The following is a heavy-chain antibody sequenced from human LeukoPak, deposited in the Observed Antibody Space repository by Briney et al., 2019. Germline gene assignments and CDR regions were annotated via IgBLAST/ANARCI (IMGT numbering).Heavy chain of an antibody. Sequence: PSETLSLTCAVSGYSISSGYYWGWIRQPPGKGLEWIGIIYRSGSTYYNPSLKSRVTISVDTSKNQFSLKLRSVTAADTAVYYCASIAAPYYFDWWGQGTLVTVSS. J-gene: IGHJ4*02. CDR1: GYSISSGYY. CDR3: ASIAAPYYFDW. D-gene: IGHD6-6*01. CDR2: IYRSGST. V-gene: IGHV4-38-2*01.